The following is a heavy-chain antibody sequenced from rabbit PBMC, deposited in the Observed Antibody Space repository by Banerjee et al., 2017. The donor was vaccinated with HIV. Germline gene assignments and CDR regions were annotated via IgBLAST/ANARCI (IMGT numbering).Heavy chain of an antibody. D-gene: IGHD8-1*01. CDR2: IYAGVGDST. V-gene: IGHV1S40*01. CDR1: GFTLSDYW. CDR3: AREYAGNSVPFNL. Sequence: QSLEESGGDLVKPGASLTLTCTGSGFTLSDYWMCWVRQAPGKGLEWIACIYAGVGDSTYYANWAEGRFTISKTSSTTVTLQMTSLTAADTATYCCAREYAGNSVPFNLWGPGTLVTVS. J-gene: IGHJ4*01.